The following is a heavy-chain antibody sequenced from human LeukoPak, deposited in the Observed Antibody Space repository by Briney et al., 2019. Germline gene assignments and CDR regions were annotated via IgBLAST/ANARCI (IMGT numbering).Heavy chain of an antibody. D-gene: IGHD2-2*01. CDR3: ARQAGPYCSSTTCYLDY. J-gene: IGHJ4*02. CDR2: IYYSGST. CDR1: GGSISSYY. V-gene: IGHV4-59*08. Sequence: KPSETPSLTRPVSGGSISSYYWSWIRQPPRKGLEWVWDIYYSGSTNYNPSLKSRVTISVDTSKNQFSLKLSSVTAADTAVYYCARQAGPYCSSTTCYLDYWGQGTLVTVSS.